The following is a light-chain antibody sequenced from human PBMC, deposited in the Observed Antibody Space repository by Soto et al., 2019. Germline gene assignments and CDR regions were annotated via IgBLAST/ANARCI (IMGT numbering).Light chain of an antibody. J-gene: IGLJ1*01. Sequence: SYELTQPPSVSVSPGQTARITCSGDALPKQYAYWYQQKPGQAPVLVIYKDSARPSGIPERFSGSSSGTTVTLTISGVQAEDEAEYYCKSADSSGGFRGVFGTGTKVTVL. CDR3: KSADSSGGFRGV. V-gene: IGLV3-25*02. CDR1: ALPKQY. CDR2: KDS.